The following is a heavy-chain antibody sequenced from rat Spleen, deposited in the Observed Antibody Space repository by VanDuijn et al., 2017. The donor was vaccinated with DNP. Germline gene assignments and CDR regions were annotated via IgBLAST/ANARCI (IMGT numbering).Heavy chain of an antibody. CDR3: TRIFNNFDY. CDR2: ISAGGGNS. V-gene: IGHV5S13*01. J-gene: IGHJ2*01. Sequence: EVKLVESGGGLVQPGRSLKLSCEVSRFTISDYGMAWVRQAPTKGLEWVASISAGGGNSNYRDSVKGRFTISRDNAKNTLYLQMNSLRSEDTATYYCTRIFNNFDYWGQGVMVTVSS. D-gene: IGHD1-5*01. CDR1: RFTISDYG.